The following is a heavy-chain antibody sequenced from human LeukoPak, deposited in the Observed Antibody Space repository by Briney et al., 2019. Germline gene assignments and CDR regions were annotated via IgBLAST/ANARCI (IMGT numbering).Heavy chain of an antibody. J-gene: IGHJ6*02. CDR1: GGSISSYY. Sequence: SETLSLTCTVSGGSISSYYWSWIRQPPGKGLEWIGYIYYSGSTNYNPSLKSRVTISVDTSKNQFSLKLSSVTAADTAVYYCARRESEGRLVPLPYGMDVWGQGTTVTVSS. D-gene: IGHD3-9*01. V-gene: IGHV4-59*08. CDR3: ARRESEGRLVPLPYGMDV. CDR2: IYYSGST.